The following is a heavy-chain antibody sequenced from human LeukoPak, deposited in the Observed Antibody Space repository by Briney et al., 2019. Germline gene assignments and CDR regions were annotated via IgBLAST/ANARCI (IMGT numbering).Heavy chain of an antibody. V-gene: IGHV3-66*01. D-gene: IGHD6-13*01. CDR1: GFTVSINY. J-gene: IGHJ3*02. Sequence: QAGGSLRLSCAASGFTVSINYMTWVRQAPGKGLEWVSAIYSDGSTYYADSVKGRFTISRDNSKNTLYLQMNSLRVEDTAVYYCARAYSSPAIYAFDIWGQGTMVTVSS. CDR2: IYSDGST. CDR3: ARAYSSPAIYAFDI.